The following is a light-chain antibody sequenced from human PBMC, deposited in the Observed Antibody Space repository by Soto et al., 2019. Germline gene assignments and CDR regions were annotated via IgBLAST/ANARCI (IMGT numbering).Light chain of an antibody. J-gene: IGKJ1*01. CDR3: QQSYSTPWT. Sequence: DIQMTQSPSSLSASVGDRVTITCRASQSITNYLNWYQQKPGKAPKLLIYAASSLQSGVPSSFSGRESGTDFTLSISSLQPEDFATYYCQQSYSTPWTFGKGTKVEIK. V-gene: IGKV1-39*01. CDR2: AAS. CDR1: QSITNY.